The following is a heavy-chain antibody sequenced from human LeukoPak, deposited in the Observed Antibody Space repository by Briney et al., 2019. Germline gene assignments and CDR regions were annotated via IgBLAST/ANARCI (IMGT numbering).Heavy chain of an antibody. Sequence: GGSLRLSCAASGFTFSTFAMIWVRQPPGKGLEWVAFISYDGSNKYYVDSVKGRFTISRDNSKNTLYLQMSSLRAEDTAVYYCARRLDCWGQGTLVTVSS. CDR1: GFTFSTFA. CDR2: ISYDGSNK. CDR3: ARRLDC. J-gene: IGHJ4*02. V-gene: IGHV3-30*03.